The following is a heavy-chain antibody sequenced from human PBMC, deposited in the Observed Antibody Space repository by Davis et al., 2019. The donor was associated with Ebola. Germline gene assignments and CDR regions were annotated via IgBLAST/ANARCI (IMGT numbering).Heavy chain of an antibody. CDR3: ARERRIVVVPAAAHYYYYGMDV. Sequence: MPSETLSLTCAVSGGSFSGYYWSWIRQPPGKGLEWIGEINHSGSTNYNPSLKSRVTISVDTSKNQFSLKLSSVTAADTAVYYCARERRIVVVPAAAHYYYYGMDVWGQGTTVTVSS. D-gene: IGHD2-2*01. CDR2: INHSGST. J-gene: IGHJ6*02. V-gene: IGHV4-34*01. CDR1: GGSFSGYY.